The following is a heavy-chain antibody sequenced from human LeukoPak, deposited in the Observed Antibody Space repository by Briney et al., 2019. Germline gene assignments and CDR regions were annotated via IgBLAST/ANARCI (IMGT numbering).Heavy chain of an antibody. V-gene: IGHV7-4-1*02. CDR1: GYTFTSYA. D-gene: IGHD3-10*01. J-gene: IGHJ5*02. CDR2: INTNTGNP. CDR3: ARGTMVRGVIIPYNWFDP. Sequence: GASVKVSCKASGYTFTSYAMNWVRQAPGQGLECMGWINTNTGNPTYAQGFTGRFVFSLDTSVSTAYLQISSLKAEDTAVYYCARGTMVRGVIIPYNWFDPWGQGTLVTVSS.